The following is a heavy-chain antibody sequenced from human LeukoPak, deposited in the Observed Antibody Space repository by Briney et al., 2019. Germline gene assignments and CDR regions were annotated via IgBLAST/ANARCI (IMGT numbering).Heavy chain of an antibody. CDR1: GSTSIDYT. J-gene: IGHJ5*02. CDR2: ISSSGSTI. V-gene: IGHV3-11*01. CDR3: ARYMTTVTTSWFDP. D-gene: IGHD4-17*01. Sequence: GGSLRVSWEASGSTSIDYTRAGIRQAPGKGRVRVSKISSSGSTIYYADSVKGRFTISRDNAKNSLYLQMNSLRAEDTAVYYCARYMTTVTTSWFDPWGQGTLVTVSS.